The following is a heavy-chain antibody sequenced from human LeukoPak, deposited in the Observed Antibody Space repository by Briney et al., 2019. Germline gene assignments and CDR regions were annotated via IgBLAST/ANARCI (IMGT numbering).Heavy chain of an antibody. CDR3: VRDLNCSGGSCYSDWFDP. CDR1: GFTFSSYS. J-gene: IGHJ5*02. Sequence: GGSLRLSCAASGFTFSSYSMNWVRQAPGKGLEWVTSISSSSSYIYYADSVKGRFTISRDNAKNSLYLQMNSLRAEDTAVYYCVRDLNCSGGSCYSDWFDPWGEGTLVTVSS. CDR2: ISSSSSYI. D-gene: IGHD2-15*01. V-gene: IGHV3-21*01.